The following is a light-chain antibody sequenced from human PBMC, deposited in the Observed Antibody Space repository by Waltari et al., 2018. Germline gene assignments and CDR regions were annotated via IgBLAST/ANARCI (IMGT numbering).Light chain of an antibody. V-gene: IGKV3-20*01. Sequence: EIVLTQSPGTLSLSPGDRATLSCRASQSVTSSYLAWYQQKPGQAPRLLIYGASSRATGIPDRFSGSGSGTDFTLTISRVEPEDFAMYYCQEYGSSRTFGQGTKVEIK. CDR3: QEYGSSRT. CDR2: GAS. CDR1: QSVTSSY. J-gene: IGKJ1*01.